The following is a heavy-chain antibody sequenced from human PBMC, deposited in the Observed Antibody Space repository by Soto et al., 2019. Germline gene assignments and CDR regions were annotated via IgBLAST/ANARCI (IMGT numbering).Heavy chain of an antibody. D-gene: IGHD4-17*01. V-gene: IGHV4-39*01. CDR2: IYHSGST. Sequence: QLQLQESGPGLVKSSETLSLTCTVSGGSISSSSYYWGWIRQPPGKGLEWIGSIYHSGSTYYNSSLKSRVTISVDTSKNQFSLKVSSVTAADTAVYYCARHDRDYGDQIDYWGQGTLVTVSS. CDR3: ARHDRDYGDQIDY. CDR1: GGSISSSSYY. J-gene: IGHJ4*02.